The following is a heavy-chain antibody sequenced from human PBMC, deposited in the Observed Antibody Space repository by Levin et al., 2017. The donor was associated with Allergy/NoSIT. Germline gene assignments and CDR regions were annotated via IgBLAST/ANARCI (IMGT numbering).Heavy chain of an antibody. CDR3: AKDVRGYSYGYDY. J-gene: IGHJ4*02. Sequence: AGGSLRLSCAASGFTFSSYAMSWVRQAPGKGLEWVSAISGSGGSTYYADSVKGRFTISRDNSKNTLYLQMNSLRAEDTAVYYCAKDVRGYSYGYDYWGQGTLVTVSS. CDR1: GFTFSSYA. V-gene: IGHV3-23*01. D-gene: IGHD5-18*01. CDR2: ISGSGGST.